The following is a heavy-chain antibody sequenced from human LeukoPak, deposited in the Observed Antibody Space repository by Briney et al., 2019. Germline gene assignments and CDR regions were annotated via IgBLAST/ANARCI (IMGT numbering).Heavy chain of an antibody. V-gene: IGHV3-30*02. CDR2: IRFDGSIK. J-gene: IGHJ6*03. CDR1: GFTFSNYA. Sequence: GGSLRLSCVASGFTFSNYAMHWVRQAQALEWVALIRFDGSIKYYGDSVKGRFTISRDNSKNTVYLQMNSLRGDDTGVYYCAKGGLWELLHNAMDVWGNGATVTVSS. CDR3: AKGGLWELLHNAMDV. D-gene: IGHD1-26*01.